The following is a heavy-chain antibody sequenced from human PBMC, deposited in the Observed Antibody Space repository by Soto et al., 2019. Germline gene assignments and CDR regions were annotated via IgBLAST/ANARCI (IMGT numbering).Heavy chain of an antibody. D-gene: IGHD2-15*01. J-gene: IGHJ6*02. CDR2: IYYSGST. V-gene: IGHV4-61*01. CDR3: ARDSCSGGSCPNYYYYGMDV. Sequence: QVQLQESGPGLVKPSETLSLTCTVSGGSVSSGSYYWSWIRQPPGKGLEWIGYIYYSGSTNYNPSLKSRVTIAVDTSKNQFSLKLSSVTAADTAVYYCARDSCSGGSCPNYYYYGMDVWGQGTTVTVSS. CDR1: GGSVSSGSYY.